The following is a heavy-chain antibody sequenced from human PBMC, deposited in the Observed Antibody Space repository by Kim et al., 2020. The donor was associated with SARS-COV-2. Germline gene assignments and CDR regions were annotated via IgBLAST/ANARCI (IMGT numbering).Heavy chain of an antibody. V-gene: IGHV3-30*18. CDR3: AKDRYYYDSSGYYSLFD. J-gene: IGHJ4*01. Sequence: GGSLRLSCAASGFTFSSYGMHWVRQAPGKGLEWVAVISYDGSNKYYADSVKGRFTISRDNSKNTLYLQMNSLRAEDTAVYYCAKDRYYYDSSGYYSLFD. D-gene: IGHD3-22*01. CDR2: ISYDGSNK. CDR1: GFTFSSYG.